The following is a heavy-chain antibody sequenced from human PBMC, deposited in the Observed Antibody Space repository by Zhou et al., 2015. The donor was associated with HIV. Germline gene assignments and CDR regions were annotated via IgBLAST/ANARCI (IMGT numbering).Heavy chain of an antibody. V-gene: IGHV1-69*12. Sequence: QVQLVQSGAEVKKPGSSVKVSCKASGGTFSSYAISWVRQAPGQGLEWMGGIIPIFGTANYAQKFQGRVTITADESTSTAYMELSSLRSEDTAVYYCARGQMSPVANNWNSYYYGMDVWGQGTTVTVSS. CDR3: ARGQMSPVANNWNSYYYGMDV. J-gene: IGHJ6*02. CDR2: IIPIFGTA. CDR1: GGTFSSYA. D-gene: IGHD1-1*01.